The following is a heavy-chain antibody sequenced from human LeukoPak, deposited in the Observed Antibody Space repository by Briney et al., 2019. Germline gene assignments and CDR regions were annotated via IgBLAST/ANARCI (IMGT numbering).Heavy chain of an antibody. CDR1: GFTFIYYT. CDR2: IGSGSGYI. Sequence: GGSLRLSCAASGFTFIYYTMNWVRQAPGKGLEWVSSIGSGSGYIYYAESVKGRFTISRDNAKSSLHLQMNSLRAEDTAVYYCATGHSYAPDYWGQGTLVTVSS. D-gene: IGHD5-18*01. J-gene: IGHJ4*02. V-gene: IGHV3-21*01. CDR3: ATGHSYAPDY.